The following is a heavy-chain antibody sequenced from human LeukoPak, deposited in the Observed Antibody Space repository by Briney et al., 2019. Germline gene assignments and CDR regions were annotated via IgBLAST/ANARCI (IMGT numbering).Heavy chain of an antibody. V-gene: IGHV3-7*01. CDR3: ARDSEGSGSYYDY. Sequence: GGSLRLSCAASGFTFSSFWMAWVRQAPGKGLEGVANIKQDGSEKNYVDSVKGRFTISRDNAKKSLHLQMNSLRAEDTAVYYCARDSEGSGSYYDYWGQGTLVTVSS. CDR1: GFTFSSFW. J-gene: IGHJ4*02. CDR2: IKQDGSEK. D-gene: IGHD3-10*01.